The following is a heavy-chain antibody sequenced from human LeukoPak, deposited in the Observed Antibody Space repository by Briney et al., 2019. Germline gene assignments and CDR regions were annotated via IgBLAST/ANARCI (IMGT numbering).Heavy chain of an antibody. CDR2: IYPGDSDT. CDR1: GYSFTTYW. CDR3: ARLRDGDFDY. Sequence: GASLKISCQGSGYSFTTYWIGWVRQMSGKGLEWMGIIYPGDSDTRYSPSFQGQVTISADRSISIAYLQWSSLNASDTAMYYCARLRDGDFDYWGQGSLVTVFS. J-gene: IGHJ4*02. D-gene: IGHD4-17*01. V-gene: IGHV5-51*01.